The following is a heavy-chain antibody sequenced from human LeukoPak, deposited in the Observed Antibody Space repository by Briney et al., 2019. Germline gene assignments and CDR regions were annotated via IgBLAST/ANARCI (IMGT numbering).Heavy chain of an antibody. Sequence: GGSLRLSSAASGFTFSSYAMHWVRQGPGKGLEWVAVISYDGSNKYYADSVKGRFTISRDNSKNTLYLQMNSLRAEDTAVYYCASTPAPSSGYYQTGYFQHWGQGTLVTVSS. CDR1: GFTFSSYA. CDR3: ASTPAPSSGYYQTGYFQH. D-gene: IGHD3-22*01. CDR2: ISYDGSNK. J-gene: IGHJ1*01. V-gene: IGHV3-30*04.